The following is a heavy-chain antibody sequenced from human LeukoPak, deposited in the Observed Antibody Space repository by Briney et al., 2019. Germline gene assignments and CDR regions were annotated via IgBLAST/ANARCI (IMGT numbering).Heavy chain of an antibody. CDR1: GFTFNDHA. Sequence: PGGSLRLSRAGSGFTFNDHAMSWVRQAPGKGLEWVSSISGSGGSTYYADYVKGRSTISRDNSKNVVYFEMHSLRGEDTAVYFCARGGQNFDFWRFDYWGQGTLVVVSS. CDR3: ARGGQNFDFWRFDY. V-gene: IGHV3-23*01. D-gene: IGHD3-3*01. CDR2: ISGSGGST. J-gene: IGHJ4*02.